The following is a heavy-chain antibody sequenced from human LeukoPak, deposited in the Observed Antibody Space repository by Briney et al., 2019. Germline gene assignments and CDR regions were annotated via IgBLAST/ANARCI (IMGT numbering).Heavy chain of an antibody. CDR2: ITGSGDTT. J-gene: IGHJ4*02. CDR3: AKWGDYDILTGYYVSDF. Sequence: GASLRLSCAASGFIFRDYAMSWVRQAPGKGLEWVSAITGSGDTTYYADSVKGRFTVSRDNSKNTLYVEMNTLRAEDTAVYYCAKWGDYDILTGYYVSDFWGQGTLVTVSS. CDR1: GFIFRDYA. V-gene: IGHV3-23*01. D-gene: IGHD3-9*01.